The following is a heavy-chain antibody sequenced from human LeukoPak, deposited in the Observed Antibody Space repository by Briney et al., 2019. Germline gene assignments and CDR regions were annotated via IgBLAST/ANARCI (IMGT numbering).Heavy chain of an antibody. V-gene: IGHV3-23*01. Sequence: PGGSLRLSCAVSGLTFSIYGMSWVRQSPGKGLEWVSAISGSASGGIINYADSVRGRFTISRDDYKNTLHLQMNSLRVEDTAVYYCTNHKSAFEFWGQGTLVTVSS. CDR1: GLTFSIYG. CDR3: TNHKSAFEF. J-gene: IGHJ4*02. CDR2: ISGSASGGII. D-gene: IGHD2/OR15-2a*01.